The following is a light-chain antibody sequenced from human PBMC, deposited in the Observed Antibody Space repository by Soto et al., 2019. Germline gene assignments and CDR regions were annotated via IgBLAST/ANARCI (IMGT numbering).Light chain of an antibody. CDR2: DVS. J-gene: IGLJ3*02. CDR3: QSYDSSLSGWV. CDR1: SSDVGGYNY. Sequence: QSALTQPASVSGSPGQSITISCTGTSSDVGGYNYVSWFQQYPGKAPKLMIYDVSTRPSGVSNRFSGSKSGNTASLTISGLQAEDEADYYCQSYDSSLSGWVFGGGTKLTVL. V-gene: IGLV2-14*01.